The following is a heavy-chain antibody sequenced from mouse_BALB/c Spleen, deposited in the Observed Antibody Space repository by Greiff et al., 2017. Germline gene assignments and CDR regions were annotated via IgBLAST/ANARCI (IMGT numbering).Heavy chain of an antibody. CDR1: GFSLTSYG. Sequence: ESGPGLVAPSQSLSITCTVSGFSLTSYGVHWVRQPPGKGLEWLGVIWAGGSTNYNSALMSRLSISKDNSKSQVFLKMNSLQTDDTAMYYCAREGLPPYAMDYWGQGTSVTVSS. J-gene: IGHJ4*01. CDR3: AREGLPPYAMDY. CDR2: IWAGGST. D-gene: IGHD2-1*01. V-gene: IGHV2-9*02.